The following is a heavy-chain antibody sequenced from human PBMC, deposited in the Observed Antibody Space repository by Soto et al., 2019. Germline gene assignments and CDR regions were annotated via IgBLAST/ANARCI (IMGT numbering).Heavy chain of an antibody. D-gene: IGHD2-2*01. Sequence: TGGSLRLSCAASGFTFSSYAMHWVRQAPGKGLEWVAVISYDGSNKYYADSVKGRFTISRDNSKNTLYLQMNSLRAEDTAVYYCARGVLGYCSSTSCLKTMDVWGQGTTVTVSS. CDR1: GFTFSSYA. V-gene: IGHV3-30-3*01. CDR2: ISYDGSNK. CDR3: ARGVLGYCSSTSCLKTMDV. J-gene: IGHJ6*02.